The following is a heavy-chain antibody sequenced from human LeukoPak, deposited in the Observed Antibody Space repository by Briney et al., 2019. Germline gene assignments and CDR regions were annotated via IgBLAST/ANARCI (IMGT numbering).Heavy chain of an antibody. Sequence: GGSLRLSCEVSGFTFSSYSMNWVRQAPGKGLEWVSQISRTSSTIYYADSVKGRFTISRDNAKNSVYLQMNSLRAEDTAVYFCARDEYGDYANYFDYWGQGTLVTVSS. D-gene: IGHD4-17*01. CDR3: ARDEYGDYANYFDY. CDR2: ISRTSSTI. CDR1: GFTFSSYS. V-gene: IGHV3-48*01. J-gene: IGHJ4*02.